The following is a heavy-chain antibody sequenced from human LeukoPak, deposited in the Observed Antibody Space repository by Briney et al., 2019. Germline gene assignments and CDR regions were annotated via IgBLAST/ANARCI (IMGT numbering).Heavy chain of an antibody. CDR2: INHNGNVN. CDR1: GFTFSSYW. D-gene: IGHD3-16*01. J-gene: IGHJ6*02. Sequence: GGSLRLSCAASGFTFSSYWMNWARQAPGKGLEWVASINHNGNVNYYVDSVKGRFTISRDNAKNSLYLQMSNLRAEDTAVYLCARGGGLDVWDQGATVTVSS. CDR3: ARGGGLDV. V-gene: IGHV3-7*03.